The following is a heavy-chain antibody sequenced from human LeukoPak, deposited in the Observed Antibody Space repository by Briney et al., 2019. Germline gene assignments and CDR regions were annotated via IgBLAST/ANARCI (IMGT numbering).Heavy chain of an antibody. D-gene: IGHD6-19*01. CDR3: ARLIAVAGTPLFDY. V-gene: IGHV4-59*05. CDR2: IYYSGST. CDR1: GGSISSYY. Sequence: SETLSLTCTVSGGSISSYYWSWIRQPPGKGLEWIGSIYYSGSTYYNPSLKSRVTISVDTSKNQFSLKLSSVTAADTAVYYCARLIAVAGTPLFDYWGQGTLVTVSS. J-gene: IGHJ4*02.